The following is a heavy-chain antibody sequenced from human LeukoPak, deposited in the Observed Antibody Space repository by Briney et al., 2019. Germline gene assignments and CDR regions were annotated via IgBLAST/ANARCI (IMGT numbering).Heavy chain of an antibody. CDR3: AASYYDFWSGHPDAFDI. D-gene: IGHD3-3*01. J-gene: IGHJ3*02. Sequence: AASVKVSRKASGFTFTSSAMQWVRQARGQRLEWIGWIVVGSGNTNYAQKFQERVTITRDMSTSTAYMELSSLRSEDTAVYYCAASYYDFWSGHPDAFDIWGQGTMVTVSS. CDR1: GFTFTSSA. CDR2: IVVGSGNT. V-gene: IGHV1-58*02.